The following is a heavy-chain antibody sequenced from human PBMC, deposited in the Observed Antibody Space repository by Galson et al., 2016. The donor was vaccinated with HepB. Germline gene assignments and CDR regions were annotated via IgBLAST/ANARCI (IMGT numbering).Heavy chain of an antibody. CDR2: IYYTENT. Sequence: SETLSLTCTVSGASISGSEYYWGWIRQPPGRGLEWIGSIYYTENTNYNPSLKSRVTISLDTSKNQFSLKVRSLTAADTAVYYCARAQKGVIVTWYYYCMDVWGKGTTVIVSS. J-gene: IGHJ6*03. CDR3: ARAQKGVIVTWYYYCMDV. V-gene: IGHV4-39*07. D-gene: IGHD2/OR15-2a*01. CDR1: GASISGSEYY.